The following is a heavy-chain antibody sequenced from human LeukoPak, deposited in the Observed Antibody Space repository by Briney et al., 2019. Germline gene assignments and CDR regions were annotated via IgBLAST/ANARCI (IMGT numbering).Heavy chain of an antibody. V-gene: IGHV3-74*01. CDR1: EFTFSNYW. Sequence: GGSLRLSCAASEFTFSNYWMPWVRQAPGKGLVWVARINTDGSRTSYADSVKGRFTISRDNAKSTLYLQMNNLRVEDMAVYYCVRRYYDSSAVDRHFDFWGQGILATVSS. D-gene: IGHD3-22*01. J-gene: IGHJ4*02. CDR3: VRRYYDSSAVDRHFDF. CDR2: INTDGSRT.